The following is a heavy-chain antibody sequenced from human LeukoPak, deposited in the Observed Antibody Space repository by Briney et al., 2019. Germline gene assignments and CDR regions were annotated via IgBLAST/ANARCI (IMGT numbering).Heavy chain of an antibody. Sequence: SETLSLTCTVSGGSISNYYWSWIRQPAGKGLEWIGRMYTSGSTNYNPSLKSRVTMSVDTSKIQFSLKLSSVTAADTAVYYCARSPPWVPSYMDVWGKGTTVTVSS. CDR1: GGSISNYY. V-gene: IGHV4-4*07. J-gene: IGHJ6*03. CDR3: ARSPPWVPSYMDV. CDR2: MYTSGST. D-gene: IGHD3-10*01.